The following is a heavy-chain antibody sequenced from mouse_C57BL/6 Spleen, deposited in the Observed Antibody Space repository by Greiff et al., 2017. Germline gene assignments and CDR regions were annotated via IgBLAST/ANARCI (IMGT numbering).Heavy chain of an antibody. CDR2: IYPRSGNT. CDR3: ARGGSSYNAMDY. Sequence: VKLMESGAELARPGASVKLSCKASGYTFTSYGISWVKQRTGQGLEWIGEIYPRSGNTYYNEKFKGKATLTADKSSSTAYMALRSLTSEDSAVYFCARGGSSYNAMDYWGQGTSVTVSS. V-gene: IGHV1-81*01. J-gene: IGHJ4*01. D-gene: IGHD1-1*01. CDR1: GYTFTSYG.